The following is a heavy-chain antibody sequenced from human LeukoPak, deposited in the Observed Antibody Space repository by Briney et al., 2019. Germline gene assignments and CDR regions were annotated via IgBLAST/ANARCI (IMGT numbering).Heavy chain of an antibody. CDR1: GGTFSSYA. CDR3: ARTYYYDSSGYYYRGYFDY. CDR2: IIPIFGTA. D-gene: IGHD3-22*01. J-gene: IGHJ4*02. Sequence: ASVKVSCKASGGTFSSYAISWVRQAPGQGLEWMGGIIPIFGTANYAQKFQGRVTITADESTSTAYMELSSLRSEDTAVYYCARTYYYDSSGYYYRGYFDYWGQGTLVTVSS. V-gene: IGHV1-69*01.